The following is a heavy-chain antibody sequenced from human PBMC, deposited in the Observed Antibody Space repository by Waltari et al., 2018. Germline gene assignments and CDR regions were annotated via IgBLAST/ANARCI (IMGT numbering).Heavy chain of an antibody. D-gene: IGHD2-8*02. Sequence: QVQLVQSGAEVKKPGASVKVSCKVSGYTLTELSMHWVRQAPGNGLEWMGGFDPEDGETIYAQKFQGRVTMTEDTSTDTAYMELSSLRSEDTAVYYCATGGRICTGGVCYLGPDYWGQGTLVTVSS. CDR2: FDPEDGET. CDR1: GYTLTELS. CDR3: ATGGRICTGGVCYLGPDY. J-gene: IGHJ4*02. V-gene: IGHV1-24*01.